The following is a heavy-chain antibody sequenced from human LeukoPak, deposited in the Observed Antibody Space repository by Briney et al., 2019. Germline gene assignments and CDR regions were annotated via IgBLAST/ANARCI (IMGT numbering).Heavy chain of an antibody. J-gene: IGHJ6*04. CDR3: AKADGLAAAPTSEYFYYGMDV. CDR2: ISYDGHNK. CDR1: GFTFSSYN. V-gene: IGHV3-30*18. D-gene: IGHD6-13*01. Sequence: PGGSLRLSCAASGFTFSSYNMHWVRQAPGKGLEWVTIISYDGHNKNYADSVKGRFTVSRDNSNKMVHLQMNSLRNEDTAVYYCAKADGLAAAPTSEYFYYGMDVWGKGTTVIVSS.